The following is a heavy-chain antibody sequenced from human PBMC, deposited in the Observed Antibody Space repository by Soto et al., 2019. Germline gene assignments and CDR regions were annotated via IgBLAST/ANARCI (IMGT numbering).Heavy chain of an antibody. J-gene: IGHJ4*02. D-gene: IGHD3-16*02. V-gene: IGHV3-7*01. CDR1: RFRFSKYW. Sequence: EVQLVESGGGLVQPGGSLRLSCAASRFRFSKYWMSWVRQAPGKGPEWVANISPAGSEKFYVGSVKGRFTISRDNADNSLFLQMNSPRAEDTAVYYCARDQGYLDYWGQGAPVTVSS. CDR2: ISPAGSEK. CDR3: ARDQGYLDY.